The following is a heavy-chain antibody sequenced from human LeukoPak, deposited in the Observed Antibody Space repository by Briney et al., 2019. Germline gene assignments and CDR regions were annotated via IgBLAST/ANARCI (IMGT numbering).Heavy chain of an antibody. Sequence: SETLSLTCTVSGYPISSGYFWGWIRQPPGKGLEYIGSIFHSGYTFYDPSLKSRLTLSVDTSKNQFSLRLSSVTAADTAVYYCATRLEYDFWSGSNWFDPWGQGTLVTVSS. J-gene: IGHJ5*02. CDR3: ATRLEYDFWSGSNWFDP. CDR1: GYPISSGYF. V-gene: IGHV4-38-2*02. CDR2: IFHSGYT. D-gene: IGHD3-3*01.